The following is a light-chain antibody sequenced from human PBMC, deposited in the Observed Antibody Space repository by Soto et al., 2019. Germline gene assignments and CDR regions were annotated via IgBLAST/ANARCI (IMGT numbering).Light chain of an antibody. CDR1: QSISSY. Sequence: DIQMTQSPSSLSASLGDRVTITCRASQSISSYLNWYQQKPGKAPNLLIYTASSLESGVPSRFNGSGSGTDFTLTIASLQPEDFATYFCQQSYSRPRTFGQGTKVDIK. CDR3: QQSYSRPRT. V-gene: IGKV1-39*01. CDR2: TAS. J-gene: IGKJ1*01.